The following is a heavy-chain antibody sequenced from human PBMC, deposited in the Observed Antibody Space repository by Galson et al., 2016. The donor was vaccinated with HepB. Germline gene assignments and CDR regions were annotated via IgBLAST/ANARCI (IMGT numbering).Heavy chain of an antibody. D-gene: IGHD1-26*01. J-gene: IGHJ4*02. CDR2: IWYDGSNK. Sequence: SLRLSCAASGFTFSTYGMHWVRQAPGKGLEWVAGIWYDGSNKYYADSVKGRFTISRDNSKNTLYLQMDSLGAEDTAVFYCARDVIIVAGATAFEHWGPGTLVTVSS. CDR1: GFTFSTYG. CDR3: ARDVIIVAGATAFEH. V-gene: IGHV3-33*01.